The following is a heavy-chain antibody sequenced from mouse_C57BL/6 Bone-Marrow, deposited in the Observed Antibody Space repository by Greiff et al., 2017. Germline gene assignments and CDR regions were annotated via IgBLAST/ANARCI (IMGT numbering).Heavy chain of an antibody. D-gene: IGHD1-1*01. CDR1: GYTFTEYT. Sequence: QVQLQQSGAELVKPGASVKLSCKASGYTFTEYTIHWVKQRSGQGLEWIGCFYPGSGSIKYNEKFKDKATLTADKSSSTAYMELSRLTSEDSAVYFGERHEGGNYGSRWFDDWGQGTTLTVSS. CDR3: ERHEGGNYGSRWFDD. V-gene: IGHV1-62-2*01. CDR2: FYPGSGSI. J-gene: IGHJ2*01.